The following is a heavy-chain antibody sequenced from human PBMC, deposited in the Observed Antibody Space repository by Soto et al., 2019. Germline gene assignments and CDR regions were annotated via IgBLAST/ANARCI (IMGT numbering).Heavy chain of an antibody. CDR1: GFTFSSYG. J-gene: IGHJ4*02. V-gene: IGHV3-33*01. Sequence: QSVGSLRLSCAASGFTFSSYGMHWVRQAPGKGLEWVAVIWYDGSNKYYADSVKGRFTISRDNSKNTLYLQMNSLRAEDTAVYYCARGSSSWYGDYFDYWGQGTLVTVPQ. CDR2: IWYDGSNK. CDR3: ARGSSSWYGDYFDY. D-gene: IGHD6-13*01.